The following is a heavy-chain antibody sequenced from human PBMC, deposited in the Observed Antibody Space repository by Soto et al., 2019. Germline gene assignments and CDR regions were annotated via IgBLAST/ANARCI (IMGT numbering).Heavy chain of an antibody. CDR3: TRAYGAETFDF. J-gene: IGHJ5*01. D-gene: IGHD3-10*01. CDR2: MNPNSGNT. V-gene: IGHV1-8*02. CDR1: GYTFNNYY. Sequence: DSVKVSCKASGYTFNNYYIHWVLQAPGHGLEWMGWMNPNSGNTGYAQNFRGRVTMTQNTAIGTAYMELSSLRSDDTATYYCTRAYGAETFDFWGQGTRVTVSS.